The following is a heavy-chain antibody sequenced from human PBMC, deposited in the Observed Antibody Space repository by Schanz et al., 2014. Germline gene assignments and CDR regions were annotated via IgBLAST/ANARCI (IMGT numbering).Heavy chain of an antibody. V-gene: IGHV3-23*01. CDR3: MAMSRNASHDFDH. D-gene: IGHD2-2*01. J-gene: IGHJ4*02. CDR2: ITGSGSKT. CDR1: GFVFRTFA. Sequence: EVQLLESGGTVVQPGGSLRASCAASGFVFRTFAMYWVRQAPGKGLEWVSAITGSGSKTYYADSVKGRFTIARDNSKNTLLLQMDSLRVEDTAVYYCMAMSRNASHDFDHWGQGTLVTVSS.